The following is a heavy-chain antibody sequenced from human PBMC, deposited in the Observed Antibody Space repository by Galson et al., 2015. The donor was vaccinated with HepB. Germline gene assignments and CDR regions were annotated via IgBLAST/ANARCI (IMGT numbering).Heavy chain of an antibody. D-gene: IGHD2-8*01. CDR2: IKSKTDGGTT. CDR3: TGPLGYCTNGVCSPDDYYYYGMDV. Sequence: SLRLSCAASGFTFSNAWMSWVRQAPGKGLEWVGRIKSKTDGGTTDYAAPVKGRFTISRDDSKNTLYLQMNSLKTEDTAVYYCTGPLGYCTNGVCSPDDYYYYGMDVWGQGTTVTVSS. J-gene: IGHJ6*02. CDR1: GFTFSNAW. V-gene: IGHV3-15*01.